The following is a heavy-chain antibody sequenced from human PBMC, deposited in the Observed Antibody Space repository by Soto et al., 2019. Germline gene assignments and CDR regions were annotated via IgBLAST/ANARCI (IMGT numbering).Heavy chain of an antibody. CDR3: ARGSPYEISTGHNWYYFDY. J-gene: IGHJ4*01. Sequence: PGGSLRLSCAASGFTFSEYYMTWIRQAPGKGLEWVSYISSSVDTLYYADSVKGRFTISRDNAQSSLYLQMDSLRAEDTAIYYCARGSPYEISTGHNWYYFDYWGHGTLVTVSS. CDR2: ISSSVDTL. D-gene: IGHD3-9*01. V-gene: IGHV3-11*01. CDR1: GFTFSEYY.